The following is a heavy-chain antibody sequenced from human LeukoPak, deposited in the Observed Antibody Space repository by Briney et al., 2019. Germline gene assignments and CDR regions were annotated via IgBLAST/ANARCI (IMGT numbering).Heavy chain of an antibody. CDR3: ARVRFLEWLVGYYFDY. Sequence: SETLSLTCTVSGGSISSSSYSWGWIRQPPGKGLEWIGSIYYSGSTYYDPSLKSRVTISVDTSKNQFSLKLSSVTAADTAVYYCARVRFLEWLVGYYFDYWGQGTLVTVSS. D-gene: IGHD3-3*01. J-gene: IGHJ4*02. CDR2: IYYSGST. CDR1: GGSISSSSYS. V-gene: IGHV4-39*01.